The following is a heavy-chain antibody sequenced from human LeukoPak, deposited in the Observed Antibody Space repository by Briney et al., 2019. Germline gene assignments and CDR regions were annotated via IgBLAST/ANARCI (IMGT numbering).Heavy chain of an antibody. V-gene: IGHV4-34*01. Sequence: PSETLSLTCAVYGGSFSGYYWSWIRQPPGKGLEWIGEINHSGSTNYNPSLKSRVTISVDTSKNQFSLKLSSVTAADTAVYYCARMYYYDSSGYYIPYYYYYGMDVWGQGTTVTVSS. CDR1: GGSFSGYY. D-gene: IGHD3-22*01. CDR2: INHSGST. CDR3: ARMYYYDSSGYYIPYYYYYGMDV. J-gene: IGHJ6*02.